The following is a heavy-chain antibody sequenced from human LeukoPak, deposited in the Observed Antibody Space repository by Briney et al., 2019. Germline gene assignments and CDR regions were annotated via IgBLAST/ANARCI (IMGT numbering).Heavy chain of an antibody. Sequence: ASVKVSCKASGYTFTSYGISWVRQAPGQGLEWMGWISAYNGNTNYAQKLQGRVTMTTDTSTSIAYMELRSLRSDDTAVYYCARDLTSRAVAGISGVSDYRGQGTLVTVSS. D-gene: IGHD6-19*01. CDR3: ARDLTSRAVAGISGVSDY. V-gene: IGHV1-18*01. CDR1: GYTFTSYG. CDR2: ISAYNGNT. J-gene: IGHJ4*02.